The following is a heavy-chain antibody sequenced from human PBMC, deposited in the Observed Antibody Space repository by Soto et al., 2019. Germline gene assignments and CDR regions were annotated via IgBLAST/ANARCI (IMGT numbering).Heavy chain of an antibody. V-gene: IGHV3-30-3*01. D-gene: IGHD2-2*01. J-gene: IGHJ4*02. Sequence: PGGSLRLSCAASGFTFSSYAMHWVRQAPGKGLEWVAVISYDGSNKYYADSVKGRFTISRDNSKNTLYLQMNSLRAEDTAVYYCARGTSSLTRLVYWGQGTLVTVSS. CDR1: GFTFSSYA. CDR3: ARGTSSLTRLVY. CDR2: ISYDGSNK.